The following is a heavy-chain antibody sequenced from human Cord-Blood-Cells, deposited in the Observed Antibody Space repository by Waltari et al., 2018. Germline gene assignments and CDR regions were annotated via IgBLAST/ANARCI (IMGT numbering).Heavy chain of an antibody. J-gene: IGHJ5*02. D-gene: IGHD2-2*01. CDR3: ARDRARVVPAARRGIGNWFDP. CDR2: INHSGST. Sequence: QVQLQQWGAGLLKPSETLSLTCAVYGGSFSGYYWSWIRQPPGKGLEWIGEINHSGSTNYTPSLKSQVTISVDTSKNQCSLKLSSVTAAYTAVYYCARDRARVVPAARRGIGNWFDPWGQGTLVTVSS. CDR1: GGSFSGYY. V-gene: IGHV4-34*01.